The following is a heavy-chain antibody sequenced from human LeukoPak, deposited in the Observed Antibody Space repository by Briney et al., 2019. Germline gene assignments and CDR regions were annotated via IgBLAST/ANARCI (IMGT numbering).Heavy chain of an antibody. Sequence: GGSLRLSCVTSEFTFSSYWMSWVRQAPGRGLEWVAHIKYDGTQKNYLDSVRGRFTVSRDNTNNSLYLHMSSLRFEDTAVYYCARDGSGYYASWDDYWGQGTLVTVSS. D-gene: IGHD3-22*01. CDR3: ARDGSGYYASWDDY. CDR2: IKYDGTQK. CDR1: EFTFSSYW. J-gene: IGHJ4*02. V-gene: IGHV3-7*01.